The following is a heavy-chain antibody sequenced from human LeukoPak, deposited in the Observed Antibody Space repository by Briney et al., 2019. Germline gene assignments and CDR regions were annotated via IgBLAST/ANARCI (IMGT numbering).Heavy chain of an antibody. CDR1: GGSISGYY. CDR3: ARGSWSASGSRPFDY. J-gene: IGHJ4*02. D-gene: IGHD6-13*01. CDR2: IYYSGST. V-gene: IGHV4-59*01. Sequence: PSETLSLTCTVSGGSISGYYWSWIRQPPGKGLEWIGHIYYSGSTNYNPSLKSRVTISVDTSKNQFSLSLSSVTAADTAVYYCARGSWSASGSRPFDYWGQGTLVTVSS.